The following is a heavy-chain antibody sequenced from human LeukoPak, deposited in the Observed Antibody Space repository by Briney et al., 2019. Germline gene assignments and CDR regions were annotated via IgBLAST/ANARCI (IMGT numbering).Heavy chain of an antibody. CDR1: GFTFTNYD. Sequence: GGSLRLSCAASGFTFTNYDMHWVRQAPGKGLEWVALIRYDGSDKYYTDSVKGRFIISRDNSKNTLYLQMNSLRAEDTAVYYCAKDRSYEFWGQGILVTVFS. CDR2: IRYDGSDK. V-gene: IGHV3-30*02. J-gene: IGHJ4*02. CDR3: AKDRSYEF. D-gene: IGHD3-22*01.